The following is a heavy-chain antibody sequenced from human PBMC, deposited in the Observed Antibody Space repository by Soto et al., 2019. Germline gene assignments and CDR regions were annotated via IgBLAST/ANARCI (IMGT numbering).Heavy chain of an antibody. V-gene: IGHV3-9*01. CDR2: ISWNSGSI. CDR1: GFTFDDYA. D-gene: IGHD6-19*01. Sequence: GGSLRLSCAASGFTFDDYAMHWVRQAPGKGLEWVSGISWNSGSIGYADSVKGRFTISRGNAKNSLYLQMNSLRAEDTALYYCAKDGGPSGFNPFDYWGQGTLVTVSS. CDR3: AKDGGPSGFNPFDY. J-gene: IGHJ4*02.